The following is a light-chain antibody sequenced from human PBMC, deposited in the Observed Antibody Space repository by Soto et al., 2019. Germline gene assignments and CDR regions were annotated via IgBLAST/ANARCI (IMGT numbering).Light chain of an antibody. CDR2: GDS. J-gene: IGLJ3*02. CDR1: SSNIGAGYD. V-gene: IGLV1-40*01. CDR3: QTFDSTLTISGV. Sequence: QSVLTQPPSVSGAPGQRVTISCTGSSSNIGAGYDVHWYQQFPGTAPRLLLSGDSNRPSGVPDRFSGSRSGTSASLAITGLQAEDEADYYCQTFDSTLTISGVFGGGTKLTVL.